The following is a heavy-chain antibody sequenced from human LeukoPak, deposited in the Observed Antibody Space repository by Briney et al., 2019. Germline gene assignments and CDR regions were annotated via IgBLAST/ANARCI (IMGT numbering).Heavy chain of an antibody. CDR2: INPNSGGT. V-gene: IGHV1-2*06. Sequence: VASVKVSCKASGYTFTGYYMHWVRQAPGQGLEWMGRINPNSGGTNYAQKFQGRVTMTRDTSISTAYMELSRLRSDDTAVCYCARTGCSSTSCYRGWFDPWGQGTLVTVSS. CDR3: ARTGCSSTSCYRGWFDP. CDR1: GYTFTGYY. J-gene: IGHJ5*02. D-gene: IGHD2-2*02.